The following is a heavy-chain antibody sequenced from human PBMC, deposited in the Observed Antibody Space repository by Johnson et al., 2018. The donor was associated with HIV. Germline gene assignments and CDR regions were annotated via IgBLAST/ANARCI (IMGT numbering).Heavy chain of an antibody. CDR1: GFTFSSYG. CDR3: AKEGYYYDSKNDAFDI. V-gene: IGHV3-30*18. D-gene: IGHD3-22*01. CDR2: ISYDGSNK. J-gene: IGHJ3*02. Sequence: QMQLVESGGGVVQPGRSLRLSCAASGFTFSSYGMHWVRQAPGKGLEWVAVISYDGSNKYYADSVKGRFTISRDNSKNTLYLQMNSLRAEDTAVYYCAKEGYYYDSKNDAFDIWGQGTMVTVSS.